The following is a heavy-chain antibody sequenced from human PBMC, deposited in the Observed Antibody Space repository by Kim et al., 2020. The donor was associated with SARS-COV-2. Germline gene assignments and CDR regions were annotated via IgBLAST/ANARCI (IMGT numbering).Heavy chain of an antibody. CDR3: ARVNYDSSGYYHYFDY. V-gene: IGHV3-13*01. J-gene: IGHJ4*02. CDR2: IGTAGDT. Sequence: GGFLRLSCAASGFTFSSYDMHWVRQATGKGLEWVSVIGTAGDTYYPDSVKGRFTISRENAKNSLYLQMNSLRAGDTAVYYCARVNYDSSGYYHYFDYWGQGTLVTVSS. CDR1: GFTFSSYD. D-gene: IGHD3-22*01.